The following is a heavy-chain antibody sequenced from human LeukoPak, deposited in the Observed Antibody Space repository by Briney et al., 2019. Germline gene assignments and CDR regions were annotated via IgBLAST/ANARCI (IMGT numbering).Heavy chain of an antibody. Sequence: WVSVSFKAAGYTFTNYDINWVRQASAQGLEWVGCMNLNSGNRGSAQKFQGRVRMTSNTYKSTAYMELSSLRSEDTAVYYCARGLRREQQLLRAFDYWGQGTPVTVSS. V-gene: IGHV1-8*01. CDR3: ARGLRREQQLLRAFDY. D-gene: IGHD6-13*01. CDR1: GYTFTNYD. J-gene: IGHJ4*02. CDR2: MNLNSGNR.